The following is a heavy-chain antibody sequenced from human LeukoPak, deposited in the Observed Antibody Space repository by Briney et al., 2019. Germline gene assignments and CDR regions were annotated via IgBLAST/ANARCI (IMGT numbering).Heavy chain of an antibody. V-gene: IGHV4-59*01. J-gene: IGHJ4*02. CDR2: IYYSGST. CDR1: GGSISSYY. CDR3: ARGGTFSSWYSD. D-gene: IGHD6-13*01. Sequence: SETLSLTCTVSGGSISSYYWSWIRQPPGKGLEWIGYIYYSGSTNYNPSLKSRVTISVDTSKNQFSLKLSSVTAADTAVYYCARGGTFSSWYSDWGQGTLVTVSS.